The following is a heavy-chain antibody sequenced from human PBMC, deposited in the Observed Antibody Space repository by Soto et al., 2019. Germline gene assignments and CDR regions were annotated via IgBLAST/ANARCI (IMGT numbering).Heavy chain of an antibody. CDR2: ISYHGSNK. Sequence: PGGSLRLSCAASGFTFSSYGMHWVRQAPGKGLEWVAVISYHGSNKDYADSVKGRFTISRDNSKNTLYLQMNSLRGEDTAVYFCARLAYSGYLQTWGQGSLVTVSS. J-gene: IGHJ1*01. V-gene: IGHV3-30*03. CDR1: GFTFSSYG. CDR3: ARLAYSGYLQT. D-gene: IGHD1-26*01.